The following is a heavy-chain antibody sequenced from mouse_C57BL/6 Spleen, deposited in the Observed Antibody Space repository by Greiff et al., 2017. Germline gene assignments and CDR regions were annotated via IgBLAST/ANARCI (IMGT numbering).Heavy chain of an antibody. CDR1: GYTFTSYW. CDR2: IYPGSGST. Sequence: QVQLQQPGAELVKPGASVKMSCKASGYTFTSYWITWVKQRPGQGLEWIGDIYPGSGSTTYNEKFKSKATLTVDTSSSTAYMQRSSLTSEASAVYYCARCDSSYWYFDVWGTGTTVTVSS. J-gene: IGHJ1*03. CDR3: ARCDSSYWYFDV. V-gene: IGHV1-55*01. D-gene: IGHD1-1*01.